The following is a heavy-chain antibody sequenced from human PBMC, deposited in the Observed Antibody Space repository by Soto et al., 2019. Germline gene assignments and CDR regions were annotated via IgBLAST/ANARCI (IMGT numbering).Heavy chain of an antibody. J-gene: IGHJ4*02. CDR2: IKQDEHET. CDR3: ATHDGPLAAGLVLDF. D-gene: IGHD6-13*01. CDR1: GFTFSSRW. V-gene: IGHV3-7*02. Sequence: EVQMVESGGGLVQPGGSLRLSCEASGFTFSSRWMTWVRQAPGKGLEWVANIKQDEHETDYVDSVKGRFTISRDNAKNSLYLQMNSLRAEDTAVYYCATHDGPLAAGLVLDFWGQGTLVTVSS.